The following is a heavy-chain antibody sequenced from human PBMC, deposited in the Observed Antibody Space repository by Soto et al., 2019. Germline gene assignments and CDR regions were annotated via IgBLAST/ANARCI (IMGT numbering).Heavy chain of an antibody. CDR3: ARELVVAATYYYYGMDV. CDR1: GFTFSSYG. CDR2: IWYDGSNK. D-gene: IGHD2-15*01. V-gene: IGHV3-33*01. Sequence: SLRLSCAASGFTFSSYGMHWVRQAPGKGLEWVAVIWYDGSNKYYADSVKGRFTISRDNSKNTLYLQMNSLRAEDTAVYYCARELVVAATYYYYGMDVWGQGTTVTVSS. J-gene: IGHJ6*02.